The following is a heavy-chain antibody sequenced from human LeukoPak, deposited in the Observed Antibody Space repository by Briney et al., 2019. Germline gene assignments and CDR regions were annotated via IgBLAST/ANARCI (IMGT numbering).Heavy chain of an antibody. CDR2: IYYSGST. D-gene: IGHD6-19*01. V-gene: IGHV4-59*01. J-gene: IGHJ4*02. CDR1: GGSISSYY. Sequence: SETLSLTCTVSGGSISSYYWSWLRQPPGKGLEGIGYIYYSGSTNYNPSLKSRVTISVDTSKIQFSLKLSSVTAADTAVYYCARGGQWAISPLNWGQGTLVTVSS. CDR3: ARGGQWAISPLN.